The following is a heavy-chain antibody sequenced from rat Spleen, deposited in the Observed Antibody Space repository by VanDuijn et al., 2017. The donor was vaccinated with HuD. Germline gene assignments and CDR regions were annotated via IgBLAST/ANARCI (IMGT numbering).Heavy chain of an antibody. CDR2: IWGDGST. D-gene: IGHD1-6*01. CDR3: ARDGYTLFDY. Sequence: QVQLKESGPGLVQPSQTLSLTCTVSGFSLVTNSIHWVRQPPGKGLEWMGGIWGDGSTDYNSALKSRLSISGDTSKSQVFLKMNSLQTEDTATYYCARDGYTLFDYWGQGVMVTVSS. V-gene: IGHV2-1*01. CDR1: GFSLVTNS. J-gene: IGHJ2*01.